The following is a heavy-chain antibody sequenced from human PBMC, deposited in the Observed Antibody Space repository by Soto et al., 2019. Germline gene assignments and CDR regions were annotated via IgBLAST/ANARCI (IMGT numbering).Heavy chain of an antibody. V-gene: IGHV1-18*01. CDR2: ISGYGSST. CDR3: ARTDYNNYGNWYDP. CDR1: GYAFTNYG. Sequence: ASVKVSCKASGYAFTNYGLSWVRQAPGQGLEWMGWISGYGSSTNYAQNLQGGVTMTTDTSTSTAYMELRSLISDDTAVYYCARTDYNNYGNWYDPWGQGTLVTVSS. J-gene: IGHJ5*02. D-gene: IGHD4-4*01.